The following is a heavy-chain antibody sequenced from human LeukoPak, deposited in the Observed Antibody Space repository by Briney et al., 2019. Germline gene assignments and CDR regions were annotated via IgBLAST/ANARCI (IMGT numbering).Heavy chain of an antibody. CDR2: INPSGGST. V-gene: IGHV1-46*01. Sequence: ASVKVSCKASGYTFTSYYMHWVRQAPGQGLEWMGIINPSGGSTNYAQKFQGRVTMTRDTSTNTVYMELSSLRSEDTAVYYCARPAAGGNFDYWGQGTLVTVSS. CDR1: GYTFTSYY. CDR3: ARPAAGGNFDY. D-gene: IGHD6-13*01. J-gene: IGHJ4*02.